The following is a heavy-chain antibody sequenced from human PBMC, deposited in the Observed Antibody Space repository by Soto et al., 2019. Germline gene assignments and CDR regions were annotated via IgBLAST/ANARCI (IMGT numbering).Heavy chain of an antibody. J-gene: IGHJ4*02. Sequence: EVQLLESGGGLVQPGGSLRLSCAASGFTFSSYAMSWVRQAPGKGLEWVSAISGSGGSTYYADYVKGRFTISRDNSKNTLYLQMNSLRAEDTAVYYCAKDRYGDYVFDYWGQGTLVTVSS. D-gene: IGHD4-17*01. CDR1: GFTFSSYA. CDR2: ISGSGGST. V-gene: IGHV3-23*01. CDR3: AKDRYGDYVFDY.